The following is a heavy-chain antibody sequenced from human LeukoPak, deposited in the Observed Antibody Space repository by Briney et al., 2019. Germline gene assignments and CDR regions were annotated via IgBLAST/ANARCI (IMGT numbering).Heavy chain of an antibody. D-gene: IGHD6-13*01. CDR2: INHSGST. V-gene: IGHV4-34*01. J-gene: IGHJ3*02. CDR1: GGSFSGYY. CDR3: ARGGMQQLVLNFRGAFDI. Sequence: PSETLSLTCAVYGGSFSGYYWSWIRQPPGKGLEWIGEINHSGSTNYNPSLKSRVTISVDTSKNQFSLKLSSVTAADTAVYYCARGGMQQLVLNFRGAFDIWGQGTMVTVSS.